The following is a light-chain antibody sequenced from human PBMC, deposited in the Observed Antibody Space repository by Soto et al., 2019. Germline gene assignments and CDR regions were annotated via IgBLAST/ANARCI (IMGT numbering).Light chain of an antibody. V-gene: IGKV3-15*01. Sequence: EIVMTQSPATLSVSPGERATLSCRASPSVSSNLAWYQQKPGQAPRLLIYGASTRATGIPARFSGSGSGTEFTLTISSLQSEDFAVCYCQQYNSWPPWTFGQGTKVEIK. J-gene: IGKJ1*01. CDR3: QQYNSWPPWT. CDR1: PSVSSN. CDR2: GAS.